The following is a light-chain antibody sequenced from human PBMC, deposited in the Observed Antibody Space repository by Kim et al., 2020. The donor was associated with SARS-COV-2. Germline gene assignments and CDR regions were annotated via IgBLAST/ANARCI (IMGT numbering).Light chain of an antibody. Sequence: AAVGDRVTITCRAGQDISNYVAWYQQKPGKLPRVLIYAASALQSGVPSRFSGSGSGTDFTLTISSLQPEDVGSYYCQKYNSVPWTFGHGTKVDIK. V-gene: IGKV1-27*01. CDR2: AAS. CDR3: QKYNSVPWT. J-gene: IGKJ1*01. CDR1: QDISNY.